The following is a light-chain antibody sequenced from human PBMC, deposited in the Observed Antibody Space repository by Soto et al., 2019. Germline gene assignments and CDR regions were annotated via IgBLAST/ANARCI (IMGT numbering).Light chain of an antibody. V-gene: IGKV3-15*01. Sequence: EIVMTQSPATLSVSPGERATLSCRASQSVSSNLAWYQQKPGQAPRLHIYGASTRATGIRARFSGRGSGTEFALTISSMQSEDFAVYYCQQYNNWPPWTFGQGTKVEIK. CDR1: QSVSSN. J-gene: IGKJ1*01. CDR2: GAS. CDR3: QQYNNWPPWT.